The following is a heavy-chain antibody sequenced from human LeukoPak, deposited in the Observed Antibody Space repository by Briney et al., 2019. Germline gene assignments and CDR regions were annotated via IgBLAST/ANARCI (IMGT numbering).Heavy chain of an antibody. D-gene: IGHD3-22*01. CDR3: ARGRGDSKGTSFDF. CDR2: IYHTGSA. V-gene: IGHV4-59*01. CDR1: GGSLNNYY. J-gene: IGHJ4*02. Sequence: PSETLSLTCTVSGGSLNNYYWSWIRQSPGKGLEWVGYIYHTGSATYKPSLKSRVTLSLDTSKNQFSLWLNSVTAADTAVYYCARGRGDSKGTSFDFWGQGTLVTVSS.